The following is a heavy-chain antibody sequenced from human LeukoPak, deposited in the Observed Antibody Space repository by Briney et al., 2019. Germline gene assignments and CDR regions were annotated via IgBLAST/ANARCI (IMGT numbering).Heavy chain of an antibody. CDR2: ISAYNCNT. D-gene: IGHD2-15*01. CDR3: ARDDDVVVVAATGYYYYGMDV. V-gene: IGHV1-18*01. J-gene: IGHJ6*02. CDR1: GYTFTSYG. Sequence: ASVKVSCMSSGYTFTSYGIRWVRPAPGQGLEWMGWISAYNCNTNYEQKLQGKVTMTTDTSTSTAYMELRSLRSDDTAVYYCARDDDVVVVAATGYYYYGMDVWGQGTTVTVSS.